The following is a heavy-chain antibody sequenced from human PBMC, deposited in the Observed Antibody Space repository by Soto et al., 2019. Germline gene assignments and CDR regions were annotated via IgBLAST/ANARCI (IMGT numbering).Heavy chain of an antibody. CDR2: ISPSGSNT. V-gene: IGHV3-23*05. CDR1: GLTFNRHS. CDR3: VSWVSAHFDY. D-gene: IGHD3-16*01. Sequence: LRLSCTASGLTFNRHSMSWVRQAPGTGLEWVSTISPSGSNTHYADSVKGRFTISRDNSRNTLDLQMSSLRAADTALYYCVSWVSAHFDYWGQGTPVTVSS. J-gene: IGHJ4*02.